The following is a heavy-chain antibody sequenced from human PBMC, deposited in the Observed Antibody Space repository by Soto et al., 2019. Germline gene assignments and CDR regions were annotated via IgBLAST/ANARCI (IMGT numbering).Heavy chain of an antibody. J-gene: IGHJ4*02. V-gene: IGHV3-9*01. CDR1: GFTFDDYA. Sequence: EVQLVESGGGLVQPGRSLRLSCAASGFTFDDYAMHWVRQAPGKGLEWVSGISWNSGSIGYADSVKGRFTISRDNAKNSLYLQMNSLRAEDTALYYCAKGYCSGGSCSPDHWGQGTLVTVSS. CDR2: ISWNSGSI. CDR3: AKGYCSGGSCSPDH. D-gene: IGHD2-15*01.